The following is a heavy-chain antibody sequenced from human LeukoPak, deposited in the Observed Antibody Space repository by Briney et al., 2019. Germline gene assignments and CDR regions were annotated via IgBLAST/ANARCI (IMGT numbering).Heavy chain of an antibody. V-gene: IGHV3-33*01. J-gene: IGHJ4*02. CDR1: GFTFSSYG. Sequence: PGGSLRLSCAASGFTFSSYGMHWVRQAPGKGLEWVAVIWYDGSNKYYADSVKGRFTISRDNSKNTLYLQMNSLRAEDTAVYYCARDREGSSGYHFDYWGQGTLVTVSS. CDR2: IWYDGSNK. CDR3: ARDREGSSGYHFDY. D-gene: IGHD3-22*01.